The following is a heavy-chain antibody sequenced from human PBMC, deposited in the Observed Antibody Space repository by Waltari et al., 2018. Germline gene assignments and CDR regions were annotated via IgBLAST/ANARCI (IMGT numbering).Heavy chain of an antibody. V-gene: IGHV4-4*07. D-gene: IGHD3-3*01. CDR2: IYASGST. CDR3: AGSSNFGIYGLDV. CDR1: GGSISSYY. J-gene: IGHJ6*02. Sequence: QVQLQESGPGLVKPSETLSLICNVSGGSISSYYWNWIRQPAGKGLEWIGRIYASGSTSYNTALESRISRSVDTSKNHFSLKLSSVTAAETGVYYCAGSSNFGIYGLDVWGQGTTVVVSS.